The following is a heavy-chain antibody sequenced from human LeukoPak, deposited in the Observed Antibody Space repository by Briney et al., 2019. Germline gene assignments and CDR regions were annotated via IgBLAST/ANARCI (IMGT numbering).Heavy chain of an antibody. CDR3: ATEGEEWTNFDY. V-gene: IGHV3-30*04. CDR2: ISPDGTKT. J-gene: IGHJ4*02. CDR1: GFTFSSTG. D-gene: IGHD3-3*01. Sequence: PGRSLRLSCVASGFTFSSTGLHWVRQAPGKGLEWVAMISPDGTKTFYTDSMKGRLTISRDNSNNTLYLQMNSLRVKDTALYYCATEGEEWTNFDYWGQGTLVIVSS.